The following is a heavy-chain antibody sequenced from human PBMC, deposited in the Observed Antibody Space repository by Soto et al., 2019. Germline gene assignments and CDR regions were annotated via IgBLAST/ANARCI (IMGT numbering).Heavy chain of an antibody. CDR1: GGSISSYY. CDR3: ARLKTYSGSPRFDP. J-gene: IGHJ5*02. D-gene: IGHD1-26*01. CDR2: IYYSGST. V-gene: IGHV4-59*08. Sequence: PSETLSLTCTVSGGSISSYYWSWIRQPPGKGLEWIGYIYYSGSTNYNPSLKSRVTISVDTSKNQFSLKLSSVTAADTAVYYCARLKTYSGSPRFDPWGQGTLVTVSS.